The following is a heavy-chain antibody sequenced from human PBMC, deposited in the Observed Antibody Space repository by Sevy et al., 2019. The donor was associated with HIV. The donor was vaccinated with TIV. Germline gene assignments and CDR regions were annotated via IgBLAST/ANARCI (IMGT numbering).Heavy chain of an antibody. CDR3: AKEYRSGWYHFDY. CDR2: ISYDGSIK. J-gene: IGHJ4*02. Sequence: GGSLRLSCAASGFAFTNYGMHWVRQAPGKGLEWVAVISYDGSIKYYADSVKGRFTISRDNSKTTLYLQMNSLRAEDTAVYYCAKEYRSGWYHFDYWGQGTLVTVSS. CDR1: GFAFTNYG. D-gene: IGHD6-19*01. V-gene: IGHV3-30*18.